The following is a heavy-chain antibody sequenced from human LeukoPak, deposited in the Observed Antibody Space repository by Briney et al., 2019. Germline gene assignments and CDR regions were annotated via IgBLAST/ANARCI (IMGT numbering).Heavy chain of an antibody. V-gene: IGHV4-39*07. J-gene: IGHJ3*02. CDR2: IYYSGTT. CDR3: ARGVPWADAFDI. D-gene: IGHD3-10*01. CDR1: GGSISSSGDH. Sequence: SETLSLTCSVSGGSISSSGDHWGWIRQPPGKGLEWIGNIYYSGTTYYNPSLKSRVTISVDTSKNQFSLKLSSVTAADTAVYYCARGVPWADAFDIWGQGTMVTVSS.